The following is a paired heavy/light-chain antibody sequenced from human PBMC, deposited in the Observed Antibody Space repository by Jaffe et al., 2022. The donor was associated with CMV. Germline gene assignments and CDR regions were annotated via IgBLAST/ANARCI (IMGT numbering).Heavy chain of an antibody. Sequence: EVQLVESGGGLVQPGGSLRLSCAASGFTFSTYTMNWVRQAPGKGLEWVSGISSSGGKTYYADSVKGRFTISRDHSKNTVHLQLNSLRAEDTAVYFCARDRQQLATPYYMDVWGKGTTVTVAS. J-gene: IGHJ6*03. CDR2: ISSSGGKT. CDR1: GFTFSTYT. V-gene: IGHV3-23*04. CDR3: ARDRQQLATPYYMDV. D-gene: IGHD6-13*01.
Light chain of an antibody. V-gene: IGKV3-15*01. Sequence: EIVMTQSPATLSVSLGERATLSCRASQSVSRNLAWYQQKPGQAPRLLIYGASTRATDIPARFSGSGSGTEFTLTISSLQSEDFAVYYCQQYDTWPPALTFGGGTKVDI. CDR1: QSVSRN. CDR3: QQYDTWPPALT. J-gene: IGKJ4*01. CDR2: GAS.